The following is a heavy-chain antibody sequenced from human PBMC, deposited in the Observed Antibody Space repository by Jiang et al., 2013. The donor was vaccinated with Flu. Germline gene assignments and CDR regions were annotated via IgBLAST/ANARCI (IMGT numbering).Heavy chain of an antibody. V-gene: IGHV4-61*01. CDR2: VYYSGNT. J-gene: IGHJ3*02. Sequence: SGPGLVKSSETLSLTCTVSGGSVNSGSYYWSWVRQPPGKGLEWIGYVYYSGNTNYNPSLKSRATISLDTSKNQFXLQLTSVTAVDTAVYYCAGDLRLFHAFQIWGQGTMVTVSS. CDR3: AGDLRLFHAFQI. D-gene: IGHD3-22*01. CDR1: GGSVNSGSYY.